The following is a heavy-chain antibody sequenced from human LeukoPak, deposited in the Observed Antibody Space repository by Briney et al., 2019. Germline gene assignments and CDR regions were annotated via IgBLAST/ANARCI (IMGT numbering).Heavy chain of an antibody. CDR1: GFTFSSYS. Sequence: GGSLRLSCAASGFTFSSYSMNWVRQAPGKGLEWVSSISSSSSYIYYADSVKGRFTISRDNAKNSLYLQMNSLRAEDTAVYYCARVRITMVRRVVMAYYFDYWGQGTLVTVSS. CDR2: ISSSSSYI. CDR3: ARVRITMVRRVVMAYYFDY. J-gene: IGHJ4*02. D-gene: IGHD3-10*01. V-gene: IGHV3-21*01.